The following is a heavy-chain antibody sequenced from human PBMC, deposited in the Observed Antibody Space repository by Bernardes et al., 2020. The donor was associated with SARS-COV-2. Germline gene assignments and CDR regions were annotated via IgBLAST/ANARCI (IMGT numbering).Heavy chain of an antibody. CDR2: ISGSGGNT. J-gene: IGHJ6*02. V-gene: IGHV3-23*01. CDR1: GFTFSNFG. Sequence: GGSLRLSCAASGFTFSNFGMNWVRQAPGKGPEWVSRISGSGGNTYYADSVRGRFTISRDNSKNTLSLQMNSLRAEDTAVYYCAKATSFCNADYCYGMDVWGQGTTVTVSS. CDR3: AKATSFCNADYCYGMDV. D-gene: IGHD3-3*01.